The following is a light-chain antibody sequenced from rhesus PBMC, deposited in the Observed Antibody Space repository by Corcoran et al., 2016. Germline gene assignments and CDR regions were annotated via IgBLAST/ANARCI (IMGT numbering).Light chain of an antibody. J-gene: IGKJ1*01. CDR1: QSVGTY. CDR2: SAY. Sequence: EIVMMQSPATLSLSPGETATLSCRASQSVGTYLAWYHQKPGQAPKLLVHSAYFRAAGIPDRFSGSGFGTDFILTISSLEPEDVGVYHCQQYNDLIPTFGQGTKVEIK. CDR3: QQYNDLIPT. V-gene: IGKV3-40*03.